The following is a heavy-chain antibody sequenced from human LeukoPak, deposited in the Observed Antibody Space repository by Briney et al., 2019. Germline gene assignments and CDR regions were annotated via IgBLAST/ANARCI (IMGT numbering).Heavy chain of an antibody. J-gene: IGHJ3*02. CDR2: ISSSSSTI. V-gene: IGHV3-48*01. Sequence: PGGSLRLSCAASGFTFSSYSMNWVRQAPGKGLEWVSYISSSSSTIYYADSVKGRFTISRDNAKNSLYLQMNSLRAEDTAVYYCASQLEGGGDAFDIWGQGTMVTVSS. CDR1: GFTFSSYS. D-gene: IGHD3-16*01. CDR3: ASQLEGGGDAFDI.